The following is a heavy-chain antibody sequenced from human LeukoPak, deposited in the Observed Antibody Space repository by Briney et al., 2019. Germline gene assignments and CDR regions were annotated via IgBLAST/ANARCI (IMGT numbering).Heavy chain of an antibody. Sequence: ETLSLTCTVSGGSISSYYWSWVRQAPGKGLEWVSVIYSGGSTYYADSVKGRFTISRDNSKNTLYLQMNSLRAEDTAVYYCAKAQAPTTPIAAAGCWGQGTLVTVSS. D-gene: IGHD6-13*01. J-gene: IGHJ4*02. CDR2: IYSGGST. CDR3: AKAQAPTTPIAAAGC. CDR1: GGSISSYY. V-gene: IGHV3-53*01.